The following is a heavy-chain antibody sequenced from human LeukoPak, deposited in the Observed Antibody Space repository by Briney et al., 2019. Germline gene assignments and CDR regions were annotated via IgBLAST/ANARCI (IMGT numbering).Heavy chain of an antibody. CDR2: IYYSGST. CDR1: GGSISSYY. CDR3: ARDALRCSSTSCYLYYYGMDV. D-gene: IGHD2-2*01. Sequence: PSETLSLTCTVSGGSISSYYWSWIRQPPGKGLEWIGYIYYSGSTNYNPSLKSRVTISVDTSKNQFSLKLSSVTAADTAVYYCARDALRCSSTSCYLYYYGMDVWGQGTTVTVSS. J-gene: IGHJ6*02. V-gene: IGHV4-59*01.